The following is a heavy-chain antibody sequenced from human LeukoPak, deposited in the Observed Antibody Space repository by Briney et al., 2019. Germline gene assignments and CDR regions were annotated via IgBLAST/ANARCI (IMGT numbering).Heavy chain of an antibody. V-gene: IGHV4-30-4*07. Sequence: SETLSLTCAVSGGSISSGAYSWSWIREPPRKGLEGFGYVYYSGGTYYNPSLKSRVTISVDTSKNQFSLKLSSVTAADTAVYYCARGLGPSIAAAGTGYYFDYWGQGTLVTVSS. CDR3: ARGLGPSIAAAGTGYYFDY. D-gene: IGHD6-13*01. J-gene: IGHJ4*02. CDR1: GGSISSGAYS. CDR2: VYYSGGT.